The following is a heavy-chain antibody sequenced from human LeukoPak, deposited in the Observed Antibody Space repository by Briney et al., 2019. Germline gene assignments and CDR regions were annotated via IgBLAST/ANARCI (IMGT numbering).Heavy chain of an antibody. CDR3: ARASVTAFNDDTFDI. D-gene: IGHD2-21*02. J-gene: IGHJ3*02. V-gene: IGHV3-21*01. Sequence: GGSLRLSCAASGFPFNPYSMNWVRQAPGKGLEWVSSISSSGTYIYYADSVKGRFTISRDNAKNSLYLQMSSLRAEDTAVYYCARASVTAFNDDTFDIWGQGTMVTVSS. CDR1: GFPFNPYS. CDR2: ISSSGTYI.